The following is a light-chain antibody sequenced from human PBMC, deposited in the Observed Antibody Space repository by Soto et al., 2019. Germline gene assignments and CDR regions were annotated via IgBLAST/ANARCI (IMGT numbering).Light chain of an antibody. J-gene: IGKJ1*01. CDR1: QRINSN. CDR2: GAS. CDR3: QHYGYPQWT. Sequence: EIVMTQSPATLSVSPGERATLSCRASQRINSNLAWYQQKPGQAPRLLIYGASTRAAGIPARFSGSGSGTEFSRTISSLQSEDFAGYYCQHYGYPQWTFGQGTKVEIK. V-gene: IGKV3-15*01.